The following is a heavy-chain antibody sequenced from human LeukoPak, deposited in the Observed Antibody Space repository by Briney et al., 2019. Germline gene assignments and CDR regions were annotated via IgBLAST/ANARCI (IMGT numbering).Heavy chain of an antibody. Sequence: GGSLRLSCAASGFTFDDYAMHWVRQAPGKGLEWVSGISWNSGSIGYADSVKCRFTISRDNAKNSLYLQMNSLRAEDTALYYCAKDAEMATIRSSIDYWGQGTLVTVSS. V-gene: IGHV3-9*01. CDR1: GFTFDDYA. D-gene: IGHD5-24*01. CDR3: AKDAEMATIRSSIDY. J-gene: IGHJ4*02. CDR2: ISWNSGSI.